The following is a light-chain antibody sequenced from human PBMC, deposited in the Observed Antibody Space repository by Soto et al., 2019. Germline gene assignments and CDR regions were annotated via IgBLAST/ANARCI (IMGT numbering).Light chain of an antibody. CDR3: SSYTSSSTLYV. CDR2: EVT. Sequence: QSALTQPASVSGSPGQSITISCTGTSSDVGGYNYVCWYKQHPGKAPQLTIYEVTNRPSGVSDRFSGSKSGNTASLTISGLQAEDEADYYCSSYTSSSTLYVFGTGTKVTVL. V-gene: IGLV2-14*01. J-gene: IGLJ1*01. CDR1: SSDVGGYNY.